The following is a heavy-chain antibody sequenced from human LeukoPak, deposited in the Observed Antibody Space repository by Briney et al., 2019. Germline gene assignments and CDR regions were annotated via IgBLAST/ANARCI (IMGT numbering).Heavy chain of an antibody. D-gene: IGHD2-2*01. CDR3: ARDGDIVVVPAAPPRGNFDC. CDR1: GLTFSDYY. J-gene: IGHJ4*02. Sequence: GGSLRLSCAASGLTFSDYYMSWIRQAPGKGLEWVSYISSSGSTIYYADSVKGRFTISRDNAKNSLYLQMNSLRAEDTAVYYCARDGDIVVVPAAPPRGNFDCWGQGTLVTVSS. V-gene: IGHV3-11*01. CDR2: ISSSGSTI.